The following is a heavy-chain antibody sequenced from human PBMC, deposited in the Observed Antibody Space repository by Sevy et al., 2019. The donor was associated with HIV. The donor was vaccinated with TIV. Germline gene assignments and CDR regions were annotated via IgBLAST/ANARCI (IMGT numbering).Heavy chain of an antibody. V-gene: IGHV4-39*01. CDR2: VYNSGTT. Sequence: SETLSLTCTVSSGSISSSSQFWAWIRQSPGKGLEWIGNVYNSGTTEYNPSLKSRITISVDTSKNKFSLKLTSVTAADTAVYYCARQLSYYDSLTGSQRGYWFDTRGHGNLVTVSS. J-gene: IGHJ5*01. CDR1: SGSISSSSQF. CDR3: ARQLSYYDSLTGSQRGYWFDT. D-gene: IGHD3-9*01.